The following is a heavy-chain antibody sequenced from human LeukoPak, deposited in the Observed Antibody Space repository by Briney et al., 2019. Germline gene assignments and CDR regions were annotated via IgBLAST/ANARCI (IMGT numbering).Heavy chain of an antibody. CDR3: AKDQGGVVAGYYYYYMDV. CDR2: IWYDGSNK. D-gene: IGHD6-19*01. CDR1: GFTFSSYG. Sequence: GGSLRLSCAASGFTFSSYGMHWVRQAPGKGLEWVAVIWYDGSNKYYADSVKGRFTISRDNSENTLYLQMNSLRAEDTAVYYCAKDQGGVVAGYYYYYMDVWGKGTTVTVSS. V-gene: IGHV3-33*06. J-gene: IGHJ6*03.